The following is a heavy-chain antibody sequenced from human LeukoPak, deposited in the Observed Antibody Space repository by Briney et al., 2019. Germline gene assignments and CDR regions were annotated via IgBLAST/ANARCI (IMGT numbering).Heavy chain of an antibody. CDR2: IFPSDSDT. V-gene: IGHV5-51*01. J-gene: IGHJ4*02. CDR3: ARLASGYSYGY. Sequence: GESLKISCQGSGYSFTNYWIGWVRQMPGKGLEWMGIIFPSDSDTRYSPSFQGQVIISADKSISTAYLQLSSLKASDTAMYYCARLASGYSYGYWGQGTLVTVSS. CDR1: GYSFTNYW. D-gene: IGHD5-18*01.